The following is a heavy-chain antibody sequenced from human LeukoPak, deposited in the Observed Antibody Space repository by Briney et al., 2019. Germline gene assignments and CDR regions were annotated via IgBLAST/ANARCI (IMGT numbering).Heavy chain of an antibody. CDR3: AKDKVAVAGSVSDY. CDR1: GFTFSSYG. D-gene: IGHD6-19*01. CDR2: IWYDGSNK. V-gene: IGHV3-30*02. J-gene: IGHJ4*02. Sequence: GGSLRLSCAASGFTFSSYGMHWVRQAPGKGLEWVAFIWYDGSNKYYADSVKGRFTISRDNSKNTLYLQMNSLRAEDTAVYYCAKDKVAVAGSVSDYWGQGTLVTVSS.